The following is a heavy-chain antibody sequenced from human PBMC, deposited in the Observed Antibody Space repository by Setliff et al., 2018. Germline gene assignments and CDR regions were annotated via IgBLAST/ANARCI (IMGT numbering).Heavy chain of an antibody. D-gene: IGHD2-8*01. J-gene: IGHJ4*02. CDR1: GYTFTDFG. CDR3: SRLVRYCTTTTCQRASGAEF. V-gene: IGHV1-69*15. Sequence: GYTFTDFGINWVRQAPGQGLEWMGRIIPVFGTAKYAQKFQGKVTISADESTSTAYMELNSLTSDDTAVYYCSRLVRYCTTTTCQRASGAEFWGQGTLVTVSS. CDR2: IIPVFGTA.